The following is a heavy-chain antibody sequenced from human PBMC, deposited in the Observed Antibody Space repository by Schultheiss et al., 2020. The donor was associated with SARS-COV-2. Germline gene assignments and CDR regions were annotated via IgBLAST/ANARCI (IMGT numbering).Heavy chain of an antibody. CDR1: GGSISSSSYY. CDR3: ARRRITAMVDYFDY. J-gene: IGHJ4*02. D-gene: IGHD5-18*01. CDR2: IYYSGST. V-gene: IGHV4-39*01. Sequence: SETLSLTCTVSGGSISSSSYYWGWIRQPPGKGLEWIGSIYYSGSTYYNPSLKSRVTISVDTSKNQFSLKLSYVTAADTAVYYCARRRITAMVDYFDYWGQGTLVNVAS.